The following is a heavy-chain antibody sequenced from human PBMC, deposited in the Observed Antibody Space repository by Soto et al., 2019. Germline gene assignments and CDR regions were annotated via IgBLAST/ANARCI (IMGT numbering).Heavy chain of an antibody. Sequence: QVQLVESGGGVVQPGRSLRLSCAASGFTFSSYGMHWVRQAPGKGLEWVAVISYDGSNKYYADSVKGRFTISRDNSKNTLYLQMNSLRAEDTAVYYCAKAGADGYYKSGGGDYYFDYWGQGTLVTVSS. CDR2: ISYDGSNK. D-gene: IGHD1-26*01. J-gene: IGHJ4*02. CDR1: GFTFSSYG. CDR3: AKAGADGYYKSGGGDYYFDY. V-gene: IGHV3-30*18.